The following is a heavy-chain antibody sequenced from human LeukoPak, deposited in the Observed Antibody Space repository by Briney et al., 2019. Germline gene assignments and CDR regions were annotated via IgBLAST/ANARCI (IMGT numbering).Heavy chain of an antibody. J-gene: IGHJ4*02. D-gene: IGHD6-13*01. CDR2: ISWNSGSI. CDR3: AKARGIAAAGPDY. Sequence: PGGSLRLSCAASGFTFYDYAMHWVRHAPGKGLEWVSGISWNSGSIGYADSVKGRFTISRDNAKNSLYLQMNSLRAEDTALYYCAKARGIAAAGPDYWGQGTLVTVSS. V-gene: IGHV3-9*01. CDR1: GFTFYDYA.